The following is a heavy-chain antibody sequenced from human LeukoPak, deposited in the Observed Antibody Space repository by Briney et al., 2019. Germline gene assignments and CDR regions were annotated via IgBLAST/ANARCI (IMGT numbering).Heavy chain of an antibody. CDR2: INPSGDTT. CDR3: ARSPPFTPYYFDY. V-gene: IGHV1-46*01. CDR1: GYTFTGYY. Sequence: GASVKVSCKASGYTFTGYYMHWVRQAPGQGLEWMGIINPSGDTTSYAQKFQGRVTMTTDMPTTTVYMELSSLTSEDTAVYSCARSPPFTPYYFDYWGQGTLVTVSP. J-gene: IGHJ4*02.